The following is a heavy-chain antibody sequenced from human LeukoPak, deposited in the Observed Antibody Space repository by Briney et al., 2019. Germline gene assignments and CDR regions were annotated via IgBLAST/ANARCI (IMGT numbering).Heavy chain of an antibody. V-gene: IGHV4-38-2*01. D-gene: IGHD2-21*02. Sequence: SETLSLTCAVYGGSFSGYYWGWIRQPPGKGLEWIGSIYHSGSTYYNPSLKSRVTISVDTSKNQFSLKLSSVTAADTAVYYCARVDIVVVTKYAFDIWGQGTMVTVSS. J-gene: IGHJ3*02. CDR3: ARVDIVVVTKYAFDI. CDR2: IYHSGST. CDR1: GGSFSGYY.